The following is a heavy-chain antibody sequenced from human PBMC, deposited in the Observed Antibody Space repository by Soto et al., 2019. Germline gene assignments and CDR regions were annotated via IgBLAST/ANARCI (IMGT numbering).Heavy chain of an antibody. CDR1: GGSISSGGYY. CDR3: ARVRRSTSLYYYDSSGLNYYYGMDV. Sequence: SETLSLTCTVSGGSISSGGYYWSWIRQHPGKGLEWIGYIYYSGSTYYNPSLKSRVTISVDTSKNQFSLKLSSVTAADTAVYYCARVRRSTSLYYYDSSGLNYYYGMDVWGQGTTVTVSS. D-gene: IGHD3-22*01. J-gene: IGHJ6*02. V-gene: IGHV4-31*03. CDR2: IYYSGST.